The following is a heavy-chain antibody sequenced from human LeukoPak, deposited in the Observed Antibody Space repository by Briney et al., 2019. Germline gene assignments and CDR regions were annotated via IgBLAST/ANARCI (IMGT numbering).Heavy chain of an antibody. CDR3: AKDLRVVPAANDDDY. Sequence: GGSLRLSCAASGFTFSSYGMHGVRQAPGKGLEWVAFIRYDGSNKYYADSVKGRFTISRDNSKNTLYLQMNSLRAEDTAVYYCAKDLRVVPAANDDDYWGQGTLVTVSS. D-gene: IGHD2-2*01. V-gene: IGHV3-30*02. J-gene: IGHJ4*02. CDR1: GFTFSSYG. CDR2: IRYDGSNK.